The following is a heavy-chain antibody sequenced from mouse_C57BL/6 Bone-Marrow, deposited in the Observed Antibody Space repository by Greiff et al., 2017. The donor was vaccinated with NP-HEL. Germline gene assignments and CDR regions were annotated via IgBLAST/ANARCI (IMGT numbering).Heavy chain of an antibody. V-gene: IGHV1-55*01. CDR2: IYPGSGGT. Sequence: VQLQQPGAELVKPGASVKMSCKASGYTFTSYWMTWVKQRPGQGLEWIGDIYPGSGGTNYNEKFKGKATLTVDTSSSTAYMQLSSLTSEDSAVYYCASYGGSGYWYFDGWGTGTTVTVSS. CDR3: ASYGGSGYWYFDG. CDR1: GYTFTSYW. D-gene: IGHD1-1*01. J-gene: IGHJ1*03.